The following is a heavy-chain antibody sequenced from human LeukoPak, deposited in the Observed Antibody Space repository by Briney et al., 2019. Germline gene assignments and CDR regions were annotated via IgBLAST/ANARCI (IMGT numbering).Heavy chain of an antibody. Sequence: GGSLRLSCAAFGFTISSYEMNWVRQAPGKGLEWVSYISSSGITIYYADSVKGRFTISRDNAKNTLYLQMNSLRAEDTAVYYCARECGDCYRNDAFDIWGQGTMVTVSS. D-gene: IGHD2-21*02. CDR2: ISSSGITI. J-gene: IGHJ3*02. CDR3: ARECGDCYRNDAFDI. V-gene: IGHV3-48*03. CDR1: GFTISSYE.